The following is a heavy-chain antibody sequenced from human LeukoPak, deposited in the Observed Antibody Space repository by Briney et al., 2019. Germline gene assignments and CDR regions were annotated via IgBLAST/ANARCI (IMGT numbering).Heavy chain of an antibody. Sequence: GGSLRLSCAASGFTFSSYAMSWVRQAPGKGLEWVSAISGSGGSTYYADSVKGWFTISRDNSKNTLYLQMNSLRAEDTAVYYCAKGTYGRLESGYFDYWGQGTLVTVSS. J-gene: IGHJ4*02. V-gene: IGHV3-23*01. CDR3: AKGTYGRLESGYFDY. CDR2: ISGSGGST. CDR1: GFTFSSYA. D-gene: IGHD1-1*01.